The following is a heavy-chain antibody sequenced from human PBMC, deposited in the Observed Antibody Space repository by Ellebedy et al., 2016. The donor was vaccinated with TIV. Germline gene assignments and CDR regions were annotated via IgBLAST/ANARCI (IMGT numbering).Heavy chain of an antibody. V-gene: IGHV4-38-2*02. CDR2: LYHSGST. D-gene: IGHD4-23*01. Sequence: MPSEPLSLTCSVSGSSISRGYYAGWIRQPPGRGRERIGSLYHSGSTYYSPSLKSRVTMSVDTSKNQFSLRRSSVTAAETAVYYCARDGEGRWDYWGPGTLVTVSS. CDR3: ARDGEGRWDY. CDR1: GSSISRGYY. J-gene: IGHJ4*02.